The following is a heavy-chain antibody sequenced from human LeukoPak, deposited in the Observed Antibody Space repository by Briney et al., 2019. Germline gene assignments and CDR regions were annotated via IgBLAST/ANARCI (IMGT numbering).Heavy chain of an antibody. J-gene: IGHJ4*02. CDR1: GGSFSGYY. CDR2: INHSGST. V-gene: IGHV4-34*01. D-gene: IGHD3-10*01. CDR3: AGVFSGRRPFEL. Sequence: SETLSLTCAVYGGSFSGYYWSWIRQPPGKGLEWIGEINHSGSTNYNPSLKSRVTISVDTPKNQFSLKLSSVTAADTAVYFCAGVFSGRRPFELWGKGTLATVSS.